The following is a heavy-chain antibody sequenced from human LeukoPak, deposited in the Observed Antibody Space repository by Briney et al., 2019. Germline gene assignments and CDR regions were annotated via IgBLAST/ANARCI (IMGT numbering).Heavy chain of an antibody. D-gene: IGHD6-19*01. Sequence: GGSLRLSCVASGFTFTKCAMSWIRQAPGKGLEWVAIITATGDTAYYADSVKGRFTISRDNSRNTVYMEMDSLRAEDTAIYYCAGDRNSDWYSPLDYWGQGSQVTVSP. V-gene: IGHV3-23*01. CDR2: ITATGDTA. CDR1: GFTFTKCA. J-gene: IGHJ4*02. CDR3: AGDRNSDWYSPLDY.